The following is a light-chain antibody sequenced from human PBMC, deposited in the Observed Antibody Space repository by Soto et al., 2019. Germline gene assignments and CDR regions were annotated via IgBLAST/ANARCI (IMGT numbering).Light chain of an antibody. CDR2: SNN. CDR1: SSNIGTKT. Sequence: QAVVTQPPSASGTPGQRVTISCSGSSSNIGTKTVNWYQQLPGTAPKLLIYSNNQRPSGVPDRFSGSKSGTSASLAITGLQSEDEGDFYCAAWDDSLYGVVFGGGTKLTV. CDR3: AAWDDSLYGVV. V-gene: IGLV1-44*01. J-gene: IGLJ2*01.